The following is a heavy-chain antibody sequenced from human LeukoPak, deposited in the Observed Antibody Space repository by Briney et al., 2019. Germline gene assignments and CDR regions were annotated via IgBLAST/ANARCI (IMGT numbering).Heavy chain of an antibody. J-gene: IGHJ5*02. Sequence: PSETLSLTCTVSGGSISNGDYYWGWIRQPPGKGLEWIGYIYYSGSTNYNPSLKSRVTISVDTSENQFSLKLSSVTAADTAVYYCARTPTYYYGRVENWFDPWGQGTLVTVSS. CDR2: IYYSGST. CDR1: GGSISNGDYY. V-gene: IGHV4-61*08. D-gene: IGHD3-10*01. CDR3: ARTPTYYYGRVENWFDP.